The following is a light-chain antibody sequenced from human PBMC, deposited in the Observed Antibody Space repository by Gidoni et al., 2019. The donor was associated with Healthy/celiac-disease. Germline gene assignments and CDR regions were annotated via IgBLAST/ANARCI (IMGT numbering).Light chain of an antibody. Sequence: SYELTQPPSVSVSPGQTASITCSGDKLGEKYACWYQQKPGQSPVLVIYQDSKRPSGIPERFSGSNSGNTATLTISGTQAMDEADYYCQAWDSSTGGVFGTGTKVTV. CDR1: KLGEKY. V-gene: IGLV3-1*01. CDR3: QAWDSSTGGV. CDR2: QDS. J-gene: IGLJ1*01.